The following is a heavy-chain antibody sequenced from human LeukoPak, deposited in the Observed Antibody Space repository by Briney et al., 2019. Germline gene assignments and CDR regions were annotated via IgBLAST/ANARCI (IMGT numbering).Heavy chain of an antibody. Sequence: GGSLRLSCAASGFTFSSYAISWVRQAPGKGLEWVSAISGSGGSTYYADSVKGRFTISRDNSKNTLYLQMNSLRAEDTAVYYCANRGRNTDYDFWSGYPTTFDYWGQGTLVTVSS. J-gene: IGHJ4*02. CDR2: ISGSGGST. D-gene: IGHD3-3*01. V-gene: IGHV3-23*01. CDR3: ANRGRNTDYDFWSGYPTTFDY. CDR1: GFTFSSYA.